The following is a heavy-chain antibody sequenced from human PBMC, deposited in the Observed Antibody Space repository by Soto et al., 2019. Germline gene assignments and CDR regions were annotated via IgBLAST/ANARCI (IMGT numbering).Heavy chain of an antibody. CDR2: VYHSGAT. CDR3: VRNGYYSLDV. Sequence: QVQLQESGPGLVRPSGTLSLTCAVSGDSIIRTGWWSWVRQSPGKGLDWIGEVYHSGATNYNPSLKSRVTISVDTSRNQFSLNLGSVTAADTAVYYCVRNGYYSLDVWGQGTTVTVSS. CDR1: GDSIIRTGW. V-gene: IGHV4-4*02. J-gene: IGHJ6*02. D-gene: IGHD3-22*01.